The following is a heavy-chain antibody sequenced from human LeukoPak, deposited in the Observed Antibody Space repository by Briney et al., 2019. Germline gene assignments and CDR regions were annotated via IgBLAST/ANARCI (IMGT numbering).Heavy chain of an antibody. D-gene: IGHD6-13*01. CDR2: IQHTWTQ. CDR1: GDSVAISSYY. J-gene: IGHJ5*02. CDR3: ARAHFIYSITWFWFDP. Sequence: SETPSLTCTVSGDSVAISSYYWGWLRQPPGKGLKWIGRIQHTWTQFYSPSLKSRVTISVDTSKTQFSLTLNSVTAADTAVYYCARAHFIYSITWFWFDPWGEGTLVTVSS. V-gene: IGHV4-39*02.